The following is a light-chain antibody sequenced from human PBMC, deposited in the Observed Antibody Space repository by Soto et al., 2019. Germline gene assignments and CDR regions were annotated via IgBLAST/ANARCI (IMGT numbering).Light chain of an antibody. CDR1: QSVSSSY. V-gene: IGKV3-15*01. J-gene: IGKJ4*01. CDR3: QQYNNWPGTT. Sequence: EIVLTQSPGTLSLSPGERATLSCRASQSVSSSYLAWYQQKPGQAPRLLIYGASTRATGIPARFSGSGSGTEFTLTISSLQSEDFAVYYCQQYNNWPGTTFGGGTKVDIK. CDR2: GAS.